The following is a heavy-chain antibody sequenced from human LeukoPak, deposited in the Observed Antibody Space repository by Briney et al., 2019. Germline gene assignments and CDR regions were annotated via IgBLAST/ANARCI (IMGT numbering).Heavy chain of an antibody. CDR1: GGSISGGGYY. J-gene: IGHJ4*02. CDR2: IYYSGST. Sequence: SETLSLTCTVSGGSISGGGYYWSWIRQHPGKGLEWIGYIYYSGSTYYNPSLKSRVTISIDTSKNQFSLKLSSVTAADTAVYYCARVWFGESYYFDYWGQGTLVTVSS. CDR3: ARVWFGESYYFDY. D-gene: IGHD3-10*01. V-gene: IGHV4-31*03.